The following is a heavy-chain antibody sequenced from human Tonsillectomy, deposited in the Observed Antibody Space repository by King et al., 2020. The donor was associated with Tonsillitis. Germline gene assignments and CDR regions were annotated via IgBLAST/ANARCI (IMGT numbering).Heavy chain of an antibody. Sequence: VQLQQSGPGLVKPSQPLSLTCAISGDTVSSNSAAWNWIRQSPSRGLEWLGRTYYRSQWFNDYADSVKSRITINPDTYKNQFSLHLNSVTPEDTAVYYCTSGWAFADWGQGTLVTVSS. CDR2: TYYRSQWFN. V-gene: IGHV6-1*01. J-gene: IGHJ4*02. CDR1: GDTVSSNSAA. D-gene: IGHD6-19*01. CDR3: TSGWAFAD.